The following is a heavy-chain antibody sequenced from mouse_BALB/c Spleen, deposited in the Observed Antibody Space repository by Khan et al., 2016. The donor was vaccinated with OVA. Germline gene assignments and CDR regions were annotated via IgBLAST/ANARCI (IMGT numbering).Heavy chain of an antibody. D-gene: IGHD2-10*01. V-gene: IGHV2-6-1*01. CDR1: GFSLTNYG. CDR2: IWSDGST. J-gene: IGHJ4*01. Sequence: QVQLKESGPGLVAPSQSLSITCTISGFSLTNYGVHWVRQPPGKGLEWLVVIWSDGSTTYNSALKSRLTISKDNSEGHVFLKMNSLQTDDTAMYFCARQPYYHYNIMDYWGQGTSVTVSS. CDR3: ARQPYYHYNIMDY.